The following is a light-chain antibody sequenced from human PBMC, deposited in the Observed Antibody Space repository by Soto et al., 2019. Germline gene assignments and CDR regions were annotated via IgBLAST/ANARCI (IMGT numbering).Light chain of an antibody. Sequence: TQSPSSLSASVGDRITITCRASQSISTYLNWYQQKPGQAPRLLIYGASNRATGIPARFSGSGSGTEFTLTISSLQSEDLAVYYCQQYNNWPSWTFGQGTKVDIK. V-gene: IGKV3-15*01. J-gene: IGKJ1*01. CDR1: QSISTY. CDR2: GAS. CDR3: QQYNNWPSWT.